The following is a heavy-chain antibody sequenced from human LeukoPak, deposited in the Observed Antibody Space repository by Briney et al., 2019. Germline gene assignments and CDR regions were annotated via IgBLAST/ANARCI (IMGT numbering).Heavy chain of an antibody. CDR2: INPSGGST. CDR3: ARDGQDYYDFWSGDNWFDP. Sequence: ASVKVSCKASGGTFSSYAISWVRQAPGQGLEWMGIINPSGGSTSYAQKFQGRVTMTRDMSTSTVYMELSSLRSEDTAVYYCARDGQDYYDFWSGDNWFDPWGQGTLVTVSS. CDR1: GGTFSSYA. D-gene: IGHD3-3*01. J-gene: IGHJ5*02. V-gene: IGHV1-46*01.